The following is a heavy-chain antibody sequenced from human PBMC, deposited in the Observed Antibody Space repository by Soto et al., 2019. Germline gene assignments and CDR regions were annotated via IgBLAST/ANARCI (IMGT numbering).Heavy chain of an antibody. Sequence: EVQLVESGGGLVQPGGSLRLSCAASGFTFSSYSMNWVRQAPGKGLEWVSYISSSSSTIYYADSVKGRFTISRDNAKNSLYLQMNSLSAEDTAVYYCARVSCSSTSCYIRYYYYMDVWGKGTTVTDSS. V-gene: IGHV3-48*01. CDR1: GFTFSSYS. J-gene: IGHJ6*03. D-gene: IGHD2-2*02. CDR2: ISSSSSTI. CDR3: ARVSCSSTSCYIRYYYYMDV.